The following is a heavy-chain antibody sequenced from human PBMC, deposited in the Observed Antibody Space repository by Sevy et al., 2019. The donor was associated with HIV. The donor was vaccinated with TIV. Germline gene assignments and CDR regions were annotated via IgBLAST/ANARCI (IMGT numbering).Heavy chain of an antibody. Sequence: GGSLRLSCAASGFSFTSYWMSWVRQTPEKGLEWVANINQVGTEKNYVDSVKGRFTISRDNAKNSLYLQMNSLRAEETAVYYCANKGGSRPKDAFDTWGQGTMVTVSS. D-gene: IGHD3-10*01. CDR2: INQVGTEK. CDR3: ANKGGSRPKDAFDT. V-gene: IGHV3-7*01. J-gene: IGHJ3*02. CDR1: GFSFTSYW.